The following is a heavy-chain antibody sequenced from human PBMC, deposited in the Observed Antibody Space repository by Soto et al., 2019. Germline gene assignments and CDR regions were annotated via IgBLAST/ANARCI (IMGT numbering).Heavy chain of an antibody. CDR3: ARGEQWLVGWYGSAASNWFDP. J-gene: IGHJ5*02. Sequence: SETLSLTCAVYGGSFSGYYWSWIRQPPGKGLEWIGEINHSGSTNYNPSLKSRVTISVDTSKNQFSLKLSPVTTADTAVYYCARGEQWLVGWYGSAASNWFDPWGQGTLVTVSS. CDR2: INHSGST. CDR1: GGSFSGYY. D-gene: IGHD6-19*01. V-gene: IGHV4-34*01.